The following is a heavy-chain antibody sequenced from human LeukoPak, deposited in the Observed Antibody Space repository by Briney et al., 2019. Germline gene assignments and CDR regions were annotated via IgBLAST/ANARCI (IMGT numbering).Heavy chain of an antibody. V-gene: IGHV3-23*01. J-gene: IGHJ4*02. D-gene: IGHD4-11*01. Sequence: PGGSLRLSCAASEFTFSTSAMGWVRQAPGKGLEWVSSIKGGGGDPFYADSVKGRFTISRDNSKNTLFLQLNSLRAEDTAVYYCAKGGHDYNPFYWWGQGTLVTVSS. CDR2: IKGGGGDP. CDR1: EFTFSTSA. CDR3: AKGGHDYNPFYW.